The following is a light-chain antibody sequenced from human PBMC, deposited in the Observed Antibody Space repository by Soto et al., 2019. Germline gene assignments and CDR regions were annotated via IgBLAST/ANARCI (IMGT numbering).Light chain of an antibody. V-gene: IGKV3-20*01. CDR2: GAS. J-gene: IGKJ1*01. CDR3: QQYGGSPPT. Sequence: EIVETKSPGTLSLSPGERATLSCRSSQTVSSRSLAWYQQKPGQAPRLLIYGASNRATGIPDRFSGGGSGTDFTLTINRLEPEDFAVYCCQQYGGSPPTFGQGTKVDIK. CDR1: QTVSSRS.